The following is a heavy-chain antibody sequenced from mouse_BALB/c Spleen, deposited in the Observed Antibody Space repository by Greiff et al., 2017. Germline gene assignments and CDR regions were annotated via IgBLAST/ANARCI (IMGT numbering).Heavy chain of an antibody. CDR2: ISSGSSTI. Sequence: EVKLVESGGGLVQPGGSRKLSCAASGFTFSSFGMHWVRQAPEKGLEWVAYISSGSSTIYYADTVKGRFTISRDNPKNTLFLQMTSLRSEDTAMYYCAGGYDYFDYWGQGTTLTVSS. V-gene: IGHV5-17*02. J-gene: IGHJ2*01. CDR3: AGGYDYFDY. CDR1: GFTFSSFG. D-gene: IGHD1-2*01.